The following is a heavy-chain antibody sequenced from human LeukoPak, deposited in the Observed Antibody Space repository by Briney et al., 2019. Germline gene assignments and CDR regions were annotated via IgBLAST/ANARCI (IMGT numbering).Heavy chain of an antibody. CDR2: IYPGDSDT. CDR3: ARSVTYLFGFDS. Sequence: GESLKISCKASGYSFTDYWIVWVRQMPGKGLEWMGAIYPGDSDTRYSPSLDGQVTISADKSISTAYLQWSSLKASDTAMYYCARSVTYLFGFDSWGQGTLVTVSS. D-gene: IGHD2-21*02. J-gene: IGHJ4*02. V-gene: IGHV5-51*01. CDR1: GYSFTDYW.